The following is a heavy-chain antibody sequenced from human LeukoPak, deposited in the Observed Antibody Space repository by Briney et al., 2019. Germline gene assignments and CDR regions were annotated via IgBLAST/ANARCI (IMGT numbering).Heavy chain of an antibody. J-gene: IGHJ4*02. CDR3: AREACREMGVMWPRLGGQDCRYDH. V-gene: IGHV1-69*04. CDR1: GDTFSSYA. D-gene: IGHD3-16*01. CDR2: ITPFLGIA. Sequence: ASVKVSCKASGDTFSSYAINWVRQAPGQGPEWMGRITPFLGIANYPQKFQGRVTIAADESTTTAYVELSSLRSEDTAVYYCAREACREMGVMWPRLGGQDCRYDHWGQGTLVTVSS.